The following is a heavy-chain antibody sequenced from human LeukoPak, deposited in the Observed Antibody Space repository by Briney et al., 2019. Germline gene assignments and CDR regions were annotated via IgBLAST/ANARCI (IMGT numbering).Heavy chain of an antibody. CDR1: GFSLSTSGMC. Sequence: SGPTLVKPTQTLTLTCTFSGFSLSTSGMCVSWIRQPPGKALEWLALIDWDDDKYYSTSLKTRLTISKDTSKNQVVLTMTYVDPVDTATYYCARIPLGYCSGGSCSYYFDYWGQGTLVTVSS. CDR3: ARIPLGYCSGGSCSYYFDY. D-gene: IGHD2-15*01. V-gene: IGHV2-70*01. J-gene: IGHJ4*02. CDR2: IDWDDDK.